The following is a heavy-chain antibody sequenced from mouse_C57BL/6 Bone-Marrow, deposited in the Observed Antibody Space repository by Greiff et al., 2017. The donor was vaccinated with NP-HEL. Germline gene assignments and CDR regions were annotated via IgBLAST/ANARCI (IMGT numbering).Heavy chain of an antibody. Sequence: SGPELVKPGASVKIPCKASGYTFTDYNMDWVKQSHGKSLEWIGDINPNNGGTSYNQKFKGKATLTVDKSSSTAYMELRSLTSEDTAVYYWARGGYPYYFDYWGQGTTLTVSS. D-gene: IGHD2-2*01. J-gene: IGHJ2*01. CDR2: INPNNGGT. CDR1: GYTFTDYN. V-gene: IGHV1-18*01. CDR3: ARGGYPYYFDY.